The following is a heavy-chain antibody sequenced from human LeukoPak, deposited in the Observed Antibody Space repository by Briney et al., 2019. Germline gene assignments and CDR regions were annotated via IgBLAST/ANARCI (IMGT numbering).Heavy chain of an antibody. CDR2: ISAYNGNT. Sequence: ASVKVSCKASGYTFTSYGISWVRQAPGQGLEWMGWISAYNGNTNYAQKLQGRVTMTTDTSTSTAYMELRSLRSDDTAVYYCARDGDIVVVPAAIPVGGMDVWGKGTTVTVSS. CDR3: ARDGDIVVVPAAIPVGGMDV. V-gene: IGHV1-18*04. J-gene: IGHJ6*04. D-gene: IGHD2-2*02. CDR1: GYTFTSYG.